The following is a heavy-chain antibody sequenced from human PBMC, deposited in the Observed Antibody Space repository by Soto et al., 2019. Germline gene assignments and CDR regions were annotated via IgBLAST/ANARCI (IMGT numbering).Heavy chain of an antibody. CDR2: IKSKTDGGTT. V-gene: IGHV3-15*07. J-gene: IGHJ6*02. D-gene: IGHD4-17*01. CDR1: GFTFSNAW. Sequence: GGSLRLSCAASGFTFSNAWMNWVRQAPGKGLEWVGRIKSKTDGGTTDYAAPVKGRFTISRDDSKNTLYLQMNSLKTEDTAVYYCTAPYGDYYYYYYGMDVWGQGTTVTVSS. CDR3: TAPYGDYYYYYYGMDV.